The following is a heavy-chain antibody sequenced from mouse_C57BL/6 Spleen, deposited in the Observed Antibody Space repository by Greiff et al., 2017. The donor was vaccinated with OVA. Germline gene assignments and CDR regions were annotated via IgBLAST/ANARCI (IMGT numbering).Heavy chain of an antibody. CDR1: GYTFTDYY. CDR2: INPNNGGT. D-gene: IGHD2-1*01. V-gene: IGHV1-26*01. Sequence: EVQLQQSGPELVKPGASVKISCKASGYTFTDYYMNWVKQSHGKSLEWIGDINPNNGGTSYNQKFKGKAPLTVDKSSSTAYLELRSLKAEDSAVDDCARGGGYGKGFAYWGQGTLVTVSA. J-gene: IGHJ3*01. CDR3: ARGGGYGKGFAY.